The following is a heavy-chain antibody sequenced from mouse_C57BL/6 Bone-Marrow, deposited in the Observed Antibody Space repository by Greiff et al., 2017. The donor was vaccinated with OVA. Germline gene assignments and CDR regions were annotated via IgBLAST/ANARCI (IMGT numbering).Heavy chain of an antibody. CDR1: GFTFSDYY. J-gene: IGHJ4*01. Sequence: EVQGVESGGGLVQPGGSLKLSCAASGFTFSDYYMYWVRQTPEKRLEWVAYISNGGGSTYYPDTVKGRFTITRDNAKNTLYLQLSRLKSEDTAMYYCARHEGNDGYGDYYAMDYWGQGTSVTVSS. V-gene: IGHV5-12*01. CDR2: ISNGGGST. D-gene: IGHD2-3*01. CDR3: ARHEGNDGYGDYYAMDY.